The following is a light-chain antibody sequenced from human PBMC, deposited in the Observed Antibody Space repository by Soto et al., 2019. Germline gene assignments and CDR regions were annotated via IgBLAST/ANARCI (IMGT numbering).Light chain of an antibody. V-gene: IGKV3-20*01. Sequence: EIVLTQSPGTLSLSPGERATLSCRASQSVSSSYLAWYQQKPGQAPRLLIYGASSRATGIPDRFSGSGSGTDFTLTISRLEPEAFSVYYCQKYGSSLVSTFGQGTKLEIK. CDR1: QSVSSSY. CDR2: GAS. J-gene: IGKJ2*01. CDR3: QKYGSSLVST.